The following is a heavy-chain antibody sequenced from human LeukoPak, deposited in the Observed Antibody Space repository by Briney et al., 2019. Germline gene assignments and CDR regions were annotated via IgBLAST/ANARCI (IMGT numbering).Heavy chain of an antibody. D-gene: IGHD3-22*01. CDR3: ARGIRITMIVVVITTGLYYFDY. CDR1: GYSISSGYY. CDR2: IYHSGST. V-gene: IGHV4-38-2*02. J-gene: IGHJ4*02. Sequence: NPSETLSLTCTVSGYSISSGYYWGWIRQPPGKGLEWIGSIYHSGSTYYNPSLKSRVTISVDTSKNQFSLKLSSVTAADTAVYYCARGIRITMIVVVITTGLYYFDYWGQGTLVTVSS.